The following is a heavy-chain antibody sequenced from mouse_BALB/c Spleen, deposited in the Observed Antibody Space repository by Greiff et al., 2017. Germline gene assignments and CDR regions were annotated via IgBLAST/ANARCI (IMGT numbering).Heavy chain of an antibody. J-gene: IGHJ2*01. V-gene: IGHV5-6-5*01. CDR3: ARGPYGSSSYYFDY. D-gene: IGHD1-1*01. CDR1: GFTFSSYA. Sequence: EVKVVESGGGLVKPGGSLKLSCAASGFTFSSYAMSWVRQTPEKRLEWVASISSGGSTYYPDSVKGRFTISRDNARNILYLQMSSLRSEDTAMYYCARGPYGSSSYYFDYWGQGTTLTVSS. CDR2: ISSGGST.